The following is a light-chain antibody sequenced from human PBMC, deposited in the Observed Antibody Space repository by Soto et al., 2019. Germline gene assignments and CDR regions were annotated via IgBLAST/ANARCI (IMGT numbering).Light chain of an antibody. CDR3: QQYNSYSWT. CDR2: DAS. CDR1: QNIRGW. V-gene: IGKV1-5*01. J-gene: IGKJ1*01. Sequence: IQMTQSPSSLSTSVGDRVTITCRASQNIRGWLAWYQQKPGKAPKLLIYDASTLESGVPSRSSGSGSGTEFTLTISSLQPDDFATYYCQQYNSYSWTFGQGTKVDIK.